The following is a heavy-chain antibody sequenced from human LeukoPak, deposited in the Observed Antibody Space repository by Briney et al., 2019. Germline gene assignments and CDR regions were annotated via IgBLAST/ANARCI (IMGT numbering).Heavy chain of an antibody. V-gene: IGHV3-23*01. CDR1: GFTFSSYA. CDR2: ISGSGGST. D-gene: IGHD3-3*01. CDR3: AKEHDFWSGYYRSEYFQH. J-gene: IGHJ1*01. Sequence: GGSLRLSCAASGFTFSSYAMSWVRQAPGKGLEWVSAISGSGGSTYYADSVKGRFTISRDNSKNTLYLQMNSLRAEDTAVYYCAKEHDFWSGYYRSEYFQHWGQGTLVTVSS.